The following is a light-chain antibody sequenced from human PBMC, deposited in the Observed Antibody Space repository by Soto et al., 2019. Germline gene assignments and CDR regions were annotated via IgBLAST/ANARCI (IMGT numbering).Light chain of an antibody. J-gene: IGLJ1*01. CDR3: AAWDDSLSGRYV. CDR1: SSNIGSNY. CDR2: SNN. V-gene: IGLV1-47*02. Sequence: QSALTQPPSASGTPGQRVTISCSGSSSNIGSNYGYWYQQLPGTAPKLLIYSNNQRPSGVPDRFSGSKSGTSASLAISGLRSEDEADYYCAAWDDSLSGRYVFGTGTKLTVL.